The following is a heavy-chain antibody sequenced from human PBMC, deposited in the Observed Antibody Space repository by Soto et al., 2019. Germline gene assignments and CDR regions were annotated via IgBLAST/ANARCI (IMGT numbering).Heavy chain of an antibody. Sequence: QVQLVQSGAEVKKPGASVKVSCKASGYTFTSYYMHWVRQAPGQGLEWMGIINPSGGSTSYAQKFQGRVTMTRDTSTSTVYMELSRLRSEDTAVYYCARGGYYYGSGSRCFDYWGQGTLVTVSS. D-gene: IGHD3-10*01. CDR3: ARGGYYYGSGSRCFDY. J-gene: IGHJ4*02. CDR2: INPSGGST. V-gene: IGHV1-46*01. CDR1: GYTFTSYY.